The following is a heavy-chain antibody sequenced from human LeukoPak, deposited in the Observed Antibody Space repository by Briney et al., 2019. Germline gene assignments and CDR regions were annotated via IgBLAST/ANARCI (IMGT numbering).Heavy chain of an antibody. J-gene: IGHJ4*02. V-gene: IGHV3-20*04. CDR3: AKDMSGGDCPDY. CDR1: GFTFDDYG. CDR2: INWNGGST. Sequence: GGSLRLSCAASGFTFDDYGMSWVRQAPGKGLEWVSGINWNGGSTGYADSVKGRFTISRDNSKNTLYSQMDSLRAEDTAVYYCAKDMSGGDCPDYWGQGTLVTVSS. D-gene: IGHD2-21*02.